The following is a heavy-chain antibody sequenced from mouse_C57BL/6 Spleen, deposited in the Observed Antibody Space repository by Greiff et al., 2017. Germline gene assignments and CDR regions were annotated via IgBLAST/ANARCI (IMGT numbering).Heavy chain of an antibody. CDR2: ISNGGGST. V-gene: IGHV5-12*01. CDR1: GFTFSDYY. J-gene: IGHJ2*01. Sequence: EVKLVESGGGLVQPGGSLKLSCAASGFTFSDYYMYWVRQTPEKRLEWVAYISNGGGSTYYPDTVKGRFTISRDNAKNTLYLQMSRLKSEDTAMYYCARLFYDGYSYYFDYWGQGTTLTVSS. CDR3: ARLFYDGYSYYFDY. D-gene: IGHD2-3*01.